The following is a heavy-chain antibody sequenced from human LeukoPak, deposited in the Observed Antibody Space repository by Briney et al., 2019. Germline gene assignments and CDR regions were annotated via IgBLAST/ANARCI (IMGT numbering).Heavy chain of an antibody. V-gene: IGHV2-5*02. J-gene: IGHJ4*02. CDR1: GFSLSTSGVG. CDR2: IYWDDDK. D-gene: IGHD6-19*01. CDR3: AHRRSNGWYPY. Sequence: SGPTLVKPTQTLTLTCTFSGFSLSTSGVGVGWNRQSPGKALEWLALIYWDDDKRYSPSLKSRLTITKDTSKNQVVLTMTNMDPVDTATYYCAHRRSNGWYPYWGQGTLVTVSS.